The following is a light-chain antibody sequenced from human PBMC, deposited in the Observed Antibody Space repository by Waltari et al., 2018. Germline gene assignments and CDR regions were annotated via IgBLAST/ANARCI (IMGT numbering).Light chain of an antibody. CDR3: QQYNEWPRT. Sequence: EVVLTQSPATLSVSPGERATLSRRASQNVNYYFAWYQQKDGQAPRLLIYGAPTRATGIPDRFSGSGSGTEFTLSISSLQSEDFAIYYCQQYNEWPRTFGQGTRVEI. J-gene: IGKJ1*01. CDR2: GAP. CDR1: QNVNYY. V-gene: IGKV3-15*01.